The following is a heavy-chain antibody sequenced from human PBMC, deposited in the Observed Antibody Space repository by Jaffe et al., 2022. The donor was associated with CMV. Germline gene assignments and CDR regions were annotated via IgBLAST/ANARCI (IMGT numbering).Heavy chain of an antibody. J-gene: IGHJ4*02. Sequence: QVQLVESGGGVVQPGRSLRLSCAASGFTFSSYGMHWVRQAPGKGLEWVAVIWYDGSNKYYADSVKGRFTISRDNSKNTLYLQMNSLRAEDTAVYYCARDSGGDGYNLHYWGQGTLVTVSS. CDR3: ARDSGGDGYNLHY. V-gene: IGHV3-33*01. D-gene: IGHD5-12*01. CDR2: IWYDGSNK. CDR1: GFTFSSYG.